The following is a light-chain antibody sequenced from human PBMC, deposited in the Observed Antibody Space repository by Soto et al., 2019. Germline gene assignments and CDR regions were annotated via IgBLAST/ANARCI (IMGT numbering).Light chain of an antibody. Sequence: DIQMTQSPSTLSASVGDTVTVTCRASQSVSGWLAWYQQKPGKAPKLLIYKASTLKSGVPSRFSGSGSGTEFTLTISSLQPDDFATYYCQHYNSYSEAFGQVTKVAIK. V-gene: IGKV1-5*03. J-gene: IGKJ1*01. CDR1: QSVSGW. CDR2: KAS. CDR3: QHYNSYSEA.